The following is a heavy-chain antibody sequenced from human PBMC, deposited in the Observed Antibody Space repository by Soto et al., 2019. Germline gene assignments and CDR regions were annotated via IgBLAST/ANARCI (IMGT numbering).Heavy chain of an antibody. CDR1: GDSIITFY. J-gene: IGHJ4*02. CDR3: ARGRTVRNYADDSSDYFYFFDY. D-gene: IGHD3-22*01. Sequence: SETLSLTCTVSGDSIITFYWGWRRQSPGKELEWIGYVYYTGSTNYNPSLKSRVTISVDRSKNQFSLKLTSANAADTAVYYCARGRTVRNYADDSSDYFYFFDYWGQGTQVTVSS. V-gene: IGHV4-59*01. CDR2: VYYTGST.